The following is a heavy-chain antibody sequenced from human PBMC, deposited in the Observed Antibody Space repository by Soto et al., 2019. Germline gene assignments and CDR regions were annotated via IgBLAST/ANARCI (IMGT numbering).Heavy chain of an antibody. Sequence: PSETLSLTCAVYGGSFSGYYWSWTCQPPGKGVEWIGEINHSANTDYTPSLKSRVTISVDTSKNQFSLKLSSVTAADTAVYYCARHRGKRVRGVMDYWGQGTLVTVSS. CDR3: ARHRGKRVRGVMDY. V-gene: IGHV4-34*01. J-gene: IGHJ4*02. CDR2: INHSANT. D-gene: IGHD3-10*01. CDR1: GGSFSGYY.